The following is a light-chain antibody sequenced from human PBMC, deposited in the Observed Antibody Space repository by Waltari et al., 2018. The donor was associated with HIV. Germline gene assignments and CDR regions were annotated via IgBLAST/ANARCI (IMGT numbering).Light chain of an antibody. CDR2: HDT. Sequence: SYVLTQLPSVLVAPGKTARINCGGKNIGSNSVNWYQQQPGQAPGMVLYHDTDRPSGITDRLSGCNSEDTATLTIRRVEAGDEADYYCQVWDTNTDQYVIFGGGTNLAV. J-gene: IGLJ2*01. V-gene: IGLV3-21*01. CDR1: NIGSNS. CDR3: QVWDTNTDQYVI.